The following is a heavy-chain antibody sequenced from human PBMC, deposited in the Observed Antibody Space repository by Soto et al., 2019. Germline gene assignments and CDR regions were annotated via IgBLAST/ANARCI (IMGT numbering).Heavy chain of an antibody. J-gene: IGHJ5*02. CDR1: GGSISSYY. CDR2: IYYSGST. Sequence: SETLSLTCTVSGGSISSYYWSWIRQPPGKGLEWIGYIYYSGSTNYNPSLKSRVTISVDTSKNQFSLKLSSVTAADTAVYYCARLHGGSSGWDNWFDPWGQGTLVTVSS. V-gene: IGHV4-59*01. D-gene: IGHD6-25*01. CDR3: ARLHGGSSGWDNWFDP.